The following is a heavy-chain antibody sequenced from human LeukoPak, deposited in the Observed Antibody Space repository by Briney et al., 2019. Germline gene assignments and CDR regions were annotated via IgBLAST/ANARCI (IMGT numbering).Heavy chain of an antibody. CDR1: GFTFSSNA. Sequence: GGSLRLSCSASGFTFSSNAKYWVRQAPRKGLEYVSAISSNGGSTYYADSVKGRLTIFRENSKKMLYLQMSSLRAEDTAVYYCVKPLWFGELLGGTGDYWGQGTLVTVSS. J-gene: IGHJ4*02. D-gene: IGHD3-10*01. CDR3: VKPLWFGELLGGTGDY. CDR2: ISSNGGST. V-gene: IGHV3-64D*06.